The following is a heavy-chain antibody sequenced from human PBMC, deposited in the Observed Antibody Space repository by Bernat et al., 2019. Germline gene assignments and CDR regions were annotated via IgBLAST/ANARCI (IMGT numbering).Heavy chain of an antibody. CDR1: GFTFSSYG. Sequence: QVQLVESGGGVVQPGRSLRLSCAASGFTFSSYGMHWVRQAPGKGLEWVAVISYDGSNKYYADSVKGRFTISRDNSKNTLYLQMNSLRAEDTAVYYCAKTDAKYYYDSSGYDVADWGQGDLVTVSS. D-gene: IGHD3-22*01. CDR3: AKTDAKYYYDSSGYDVAD. J-gene: IGHJ4*02. V-gene: IGHV3-30*18. CDR2: ISYDGSNK.